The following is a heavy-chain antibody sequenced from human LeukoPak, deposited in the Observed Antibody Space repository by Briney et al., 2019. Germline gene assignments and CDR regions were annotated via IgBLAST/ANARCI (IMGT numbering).Heavy chain of an antibody. CDR1: GCTFNSYG. Sequence: GRSLRLXCAASGCTFNSYGMHWVRQAPGKGLEWVAVIWYDGSNKYYADSVKGRFTISRDNSKNTLYLQMISLRAEDTAVYYCARDRHGGPFDYWGQGTLVTVSS. V-gene: IGHV3-33*01. CDR2: IWYDGSNK. CDR3: ARDRHGGPFDY. J-gene: IGHJ4*02.